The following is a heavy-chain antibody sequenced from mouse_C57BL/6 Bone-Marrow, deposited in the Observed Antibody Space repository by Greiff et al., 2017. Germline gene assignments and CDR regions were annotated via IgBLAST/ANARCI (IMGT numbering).Heavy chain of an antibody. Sequence: VQLQQSGAELVRPGTSVKLSCKASGYTFTSYWMHWVKQRPGQGLEWIGVIDPSDSYTNYNQKFKGKATLTVDTSSSTAYMQLSSLTSEDSAVYYCARSIYYGYDDAMDYWGQGTSVTVSS. D-gene: IGHD2-2*01. CDR1: GYTFTSYW. V-gene: IGHV1-59*01. CDR3: ARSIYYGYDDAMDY. CDR2: IDPSDSYT. J-gene: IGHJ4*01.